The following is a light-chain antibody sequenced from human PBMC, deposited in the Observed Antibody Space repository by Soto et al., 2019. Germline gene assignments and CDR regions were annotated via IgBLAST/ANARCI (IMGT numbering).Light chain of an antibody. J-gene: IGKJ2*01. Sequence: EIVLTQSPGTLSLSPGERATLSCRASQSVSSSYLAWYQHKPGQAPRLLIYAASSRTTGIPDRFSGSGSGTDFTITISRLEHEDFAVYYCQQYGSSPHTFGQGTKLEIK. CDR1: QSVSSSY. V-gene: IGKV3-20*01. CDR2: AAS. CDR3: QQYGSSPHT.